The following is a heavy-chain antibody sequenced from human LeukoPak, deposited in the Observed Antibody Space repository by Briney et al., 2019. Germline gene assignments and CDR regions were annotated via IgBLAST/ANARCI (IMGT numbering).Heavy chain of an antibody. V-gene: IGHV3-48*02. J-gene: IGHJ4*02. Sequence: RGSLRLSCAASGFTFRNFAMGWVRQAPGKGLEWVSYISSSSSTIYYADSVKGRFTISRDNAKNSLYLQMNSLRDEDTAVYYCARGPRGFDYWGQGTLVTVSS. CDR1: GFTFRNFA. CDR2: ISSSSSTI. CDR3: ARGPRGFDY. D-gene: IGHD3-10*01.